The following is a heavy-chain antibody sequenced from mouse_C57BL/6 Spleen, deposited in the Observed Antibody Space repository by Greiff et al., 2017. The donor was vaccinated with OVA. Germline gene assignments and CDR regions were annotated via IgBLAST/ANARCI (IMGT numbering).Heavy chain of an antibody. Sequence: VQLQQPGAELVKPGASVKMSCKASGYTFTSYWITWVKQRPGQGLEWIGDIYPGSGSTNYNEKFKSKATLTVDTSSSTAYMQLSSLTSEDSAVYYCAREKPYDSYAKDYWGQGTSVTVSS. V-gene: IGHV1-55*01. CDR1: GYTFTSYW. D-gene: IGHD6-5*01. CDR2: IYPGSGST. CDR3: AREKPYDSYAKDY. J-gene: IGHJ4*01.